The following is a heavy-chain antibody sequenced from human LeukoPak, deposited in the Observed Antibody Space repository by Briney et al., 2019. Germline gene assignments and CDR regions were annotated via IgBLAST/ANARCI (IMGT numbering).Heavy chain of an antibody. CDR1: GYTFTSYD. D-gene: IGHD3-3*01. J-gene: IGHJ6*02. V-gene: IGHV1-8*01. CDR3: ARGRGGNTIFGVVISPDNGMDV. CDR2: MNPNSGNT. Sequence: ASVKVSCKASGYTFTSYDINWVRQATGQGLEWTGWMNPNSGNTGYAQKFQGRVTMTRNTSISTAYMELSSLRSEDTAVYYCARGRGGNTIFGVVISPDNGMDVWGQGTTVTVSS.